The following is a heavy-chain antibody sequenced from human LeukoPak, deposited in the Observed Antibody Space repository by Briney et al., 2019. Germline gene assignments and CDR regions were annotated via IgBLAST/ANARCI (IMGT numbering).Heavy chain of an antibody. CDR3: ARDRHTALLDF. J-gene: IGHJ4*02. Sequence: PGRSLRLSCAASGFTFSSYGMHWVRQAPGKGLEWVAIIWYDGSNKYYADSVKGRFTISRDNSKNTLYLQMSSLRAEDTAVYNCARDRHTALLDFWGQGTLVTVSS. D-gene: IGHD5-18*01. CDR2: IWYDGSNK. CDR1: GFTFSSYG. V-gene: IGHV3-33*01.